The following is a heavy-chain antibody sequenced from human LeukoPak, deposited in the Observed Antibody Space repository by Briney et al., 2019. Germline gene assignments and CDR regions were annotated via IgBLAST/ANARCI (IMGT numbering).Heavy chain of an antibody. CDR2: INPSGGST. CDR1: GYTFTSYY. CDR3: ARAPDDYDFWSGPFDY. J-gene: IGHJ4*02. D-gene: IGHD3-3*01. Sequence: GASVKVSFKASGYTFTSYYMHWVRQAPGQGLEWMGIINPSGGSTSYAQKFQGRVTMTRDTSTSTVYMELSSLRSEDTAVYYCARAPDDYDFWSGPFDYWGRGTLVTVSS. V-gene: IGHV1-46*01.